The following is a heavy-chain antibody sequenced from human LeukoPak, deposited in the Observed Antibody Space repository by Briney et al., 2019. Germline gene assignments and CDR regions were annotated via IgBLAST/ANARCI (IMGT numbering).Heavy chain of an antibody. V-gene: IGHV3-30*02. CDR2: IRYDGSNK. J-gene: IGHJ4*02. D-gene: IGHD6-19*01. Sequence: GGSLRLSCAASGFTFSSYGMHWVRQAPGKGLEWVAFIRYDGSNKYYADSVKGRFTISRDNSKNTLYLQMNSLRAEDTAVYYCAKDRKYSSGWYFDYWGQGTLVTVSS. CDR3: AKDRKYSSGWYFDY. CDR1: GFTFSSYG.